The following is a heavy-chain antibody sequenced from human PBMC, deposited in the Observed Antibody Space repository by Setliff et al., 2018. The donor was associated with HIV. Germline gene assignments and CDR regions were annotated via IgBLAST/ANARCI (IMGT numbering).Heavy chain of an antibody. Sequence: TCAVYGGSFSGYYWTWIRQPPGKGLEWIGEINHSGGTNYNPSLKSRVTISADTSKNQFSLKVNSVTAADTAVYYCARDGGRTGYSSSSDQWGQGTLVTVSS. D-gene: IGHD6-13*01. V-gene: IGHV4-34*01. CDR2: INHSGGT. J-gene: IGHJ4*02. CDR1: GGSFSGYY. CDR3: ARDGGRTGYSSSSDQ.